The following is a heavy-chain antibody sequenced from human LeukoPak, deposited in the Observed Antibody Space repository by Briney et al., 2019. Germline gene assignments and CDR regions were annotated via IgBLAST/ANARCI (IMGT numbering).Heavy chain of an antibody. CDR3: ARHGATTHYGMDV. Sequence: SETLSLTCAVYGGSFSGYYWSWIRQPPGKGLEWIGEINHSGSTNYNPSLKSRVTISVDTSKNQFSLKLSSVTAADTAVYYCARHGATTHYGMDVWGQGTTVTVSS. D-gene: IGHD1-26*01. V-gene: IGHV4-34*01. J-gene: IGHJ6*02. CDR2: INHSGST. CDR1: GGSFSGYY.